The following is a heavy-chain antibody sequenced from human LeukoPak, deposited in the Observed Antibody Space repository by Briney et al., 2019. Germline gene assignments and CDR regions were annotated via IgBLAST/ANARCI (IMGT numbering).Heavy chain of an antibody. CDR1: GVTFSSYS. D-gene: IGHD1-26*01. V-gene: IGHV3-21*01. Sequence: PGGSLRLSCAASGVTFSSYSMNWVRQAPGKGLEWVPSISSSSSYIYYADSVKGRFTISRDNAKNSLYLQMNSLRAEDTAVYYCARDRGGSYSYWFDPWGQGTLVTVSS. CDR3: ARDRGGSYSYWFDP. J-gene: IGHJ5*02. CDR2: ISSSSSYI.